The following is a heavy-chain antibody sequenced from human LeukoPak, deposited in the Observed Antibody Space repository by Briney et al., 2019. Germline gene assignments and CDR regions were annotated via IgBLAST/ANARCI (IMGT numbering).Heavy chain of an antibody. V-gene: IGHV4-59*08. Sequence: SETLCLTCVVSGVSINTYYLTWIRQPPGKGLEWIGCVSSTGATNYTPSLKSRVTMSLDTSQKQFSLKLTSVTAADTALYYCARQRDYDDQVFDYWGQGILVTVSS. CDR1: GVSINTYY. CDR3: ARQRDYDDQVFDY. J-gene: IGHJ4*02. CDR2: VSSTGAT. D-gene: IGHD4-17*01.